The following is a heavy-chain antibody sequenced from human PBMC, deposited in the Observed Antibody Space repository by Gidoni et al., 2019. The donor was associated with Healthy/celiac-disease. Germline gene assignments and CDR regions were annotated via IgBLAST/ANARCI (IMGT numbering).Heavy chain of an antibody. CDR3: ARIKLESGIAGGFDY. CDR1: GFSLSSSGMC. Sequence: QVTLRESGPALVKPTQTLPLTCTFYGFSLSSSGMCVSWIRQPPGKALEWLARIDWDDDKYYSTSLKTRLTISKDTSKNQVVLTMTNMDPVDTATYYCARIKLESGIAGGFDYWGQGTLVTVSS. V-gene: IGHV2-70*15. J-gene: IGHJ4*02. CDR2: IDWDDDK. D-gene: IGHD2-15*01.